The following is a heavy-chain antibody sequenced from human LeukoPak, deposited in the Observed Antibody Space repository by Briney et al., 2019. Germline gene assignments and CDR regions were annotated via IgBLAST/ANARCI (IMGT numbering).Heavy chain of an antibody. D-gene: IGHD2-2*01. CDR3: SRDHSSYCTSTSCSARGMDV. Sequence: GSPRLSCAASGFTFSSYWMHWVRQAPGXGLVWVSRINSDGSSTSYADSVKGRFTISRDNAKNSLYLQMNSLRAEDTALYYCSRDHSSYCTSTSCSARGMDVWGQGTTATVCS. CDR2: INSDGSST. V-gene: IGHV3-74*01. CDR1: GFTFSSYW. J-gene: IGHJ6*02.